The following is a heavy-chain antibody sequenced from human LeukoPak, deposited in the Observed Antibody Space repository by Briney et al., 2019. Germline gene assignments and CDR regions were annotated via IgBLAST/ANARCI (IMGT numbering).Heavy chain of an antibody. CDR2: ITPDGTST. CDR1: GFTFSTYW. V-gene: IGHV3-74*01. D-gene: IGHD3-10*01. CDR3: AKNHYGSGSTYYYYGMDV. Sequence: GGSLRLSCEASGFTFSTYWMHWVRQAPGKGLVCVSRITPDGTSTTYADSVKGRFTISRDNSKNTLYLQMNSLRAEDTAVYYCAKNHYGSGSTYYYYGMDVWGQGTTVTVSS. J-gene: IGHJ6*02.